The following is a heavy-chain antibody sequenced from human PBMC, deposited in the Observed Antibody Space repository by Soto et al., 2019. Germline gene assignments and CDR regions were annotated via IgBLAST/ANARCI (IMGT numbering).Heavy chain of an antibody. CDR1: GAGDTFSNYG. Sequence: QVHLVQSGAEVKSPGSAVKVSCKVSGAGDTFSNYGLNWLRQAPGQGLEWMGGTIPAFGTANYAQKFQGSVTITADTSSTTAYMELRSLRSDATAVSYCWRHDKTAFTPLDSWGQGTLVSVSS. CDR3: WRHDKTAFTPLDS. CDR2: TIPAFGTA. D-gene: IGHD1-1*01. V-gene: IGHV1-69*06. J-gene: IGHJ4*02.